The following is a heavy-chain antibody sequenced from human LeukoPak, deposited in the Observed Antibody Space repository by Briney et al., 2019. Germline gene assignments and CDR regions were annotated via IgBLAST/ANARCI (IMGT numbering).Heavy chain of an antibody. Sequence: GGSLRLSCVASGLTFSNFWMTWLRQAPGKGLEWAASIKQDGSETYYLDSVKGRFTISRDNSKNTLYLQMNSLRAEDTAVYYCAKDEDIVVLPAAMDFDYWGQGTLVTVSS. CDR3: AKDEDIVVLPAAMDFDY. J-gene: IGHJ4*02. CDR1: GLTFSNFW. CDR2: IKQDGSET. V-gene: IGHV3-7*01. D-gene: IGHD2-2*01.